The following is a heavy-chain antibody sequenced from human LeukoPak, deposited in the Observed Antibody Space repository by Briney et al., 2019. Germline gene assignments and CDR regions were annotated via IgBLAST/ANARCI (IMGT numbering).Heavy chain of an antibody. CDR1: GGSISSSSYY. J-gene: IGHJ6*02. V-gene: IGHV4-39*01. Sequence: SETLSLTCTVSGGSISSSSYYWGWIRQPPGKGLEWIGSIYYSGSTYYNPSLKSRVTISVDTSKNQFSLKLSSVTAADTAVYYCARVTIFGVATSPKYYYYGMDVWGQGTTVTVSS. D-gene: IGHD3-3*01. CDR3: ARVTIFGVATSPKYYYYGMDV. CDR2: IYYSGST.